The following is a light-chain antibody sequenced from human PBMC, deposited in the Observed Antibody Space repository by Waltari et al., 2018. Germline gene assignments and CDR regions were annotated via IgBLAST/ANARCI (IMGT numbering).Light chain of an antibody. CDR1: QSVLYSSNNKNY. J-gene: IGKJ4*01. V-gene: IGKV4-1*01. CDR3: QQYYNSPLT. CDR2: WAS. Sequence: DIVMTQSPDSLAVSLGERATINCKSSQSVLYSSNNKNYLAWYQRKPGQPPKLIIYWASTRESGVPDRFSGSESGTDFTLTISSLQAEDVAVYYCQQYYNSPLTFGGGTKVEIK.